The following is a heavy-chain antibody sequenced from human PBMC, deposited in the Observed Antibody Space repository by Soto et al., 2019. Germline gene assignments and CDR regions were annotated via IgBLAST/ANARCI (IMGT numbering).Heavy chain of an antibody. CDR3: ARADYSNYARGKSYYYYYYMDV. D-gene: IGHD4-4*01. CDR2: ISAYNGNT. V-gene: IGHV1-18*01. J-gene: IGHJ6*03. CDR1: GYTFTSYG. Sequence: ASVKVSCKASGYTFTSYGISWVRQAPGQGLEWMGWISAYNGNTNYAQKLQGRVTMTTDTSTSTAYMELGSLRSDDPAGYYCARADYSNYARGKSYYYYYYMDVWGKGTTVTVSS.